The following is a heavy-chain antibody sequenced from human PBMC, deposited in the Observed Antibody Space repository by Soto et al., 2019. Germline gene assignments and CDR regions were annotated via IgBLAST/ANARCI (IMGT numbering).Heavy chain of an antibody. Sequence: ASVKVSCKASGYTFTSYGISWVRQAPGQGLEWMGWISAYNGNTNYAQKLQGRVTMTTDTSTSTAYMELRSLRSDDTAVYYCAITGGRYADYYYGMDVWAQGTTATVSS. J-gene: IGHJ6*02. CDR3: AITGGRYADYYYGMDV. D-gene: IGHD1-26*01. CDR1: GYTFTSYG. CDR2: ISAYNGNT. V-gene: IGHV1-18*04.